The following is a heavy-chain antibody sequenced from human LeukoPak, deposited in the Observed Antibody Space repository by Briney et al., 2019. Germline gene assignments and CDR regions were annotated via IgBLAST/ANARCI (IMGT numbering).Heavy chain of an antibody. CDR2: INHSGST. CDR3: ARGRDGYLGY. CDR1: GGSFSGYY. D-gene: IGHD5-24*01. V-gene: IGHV4-34*01. Sequence: SETLSLTCAVYGGSFSGYYWSWIRQPPGKGLEWIGEINHSGSTNYNPPLKSRVTISVDTSKNQFSLKLSSVTAADTAVYYCARGRDGYLGYWGQGTLVTVSS. J-gene: IGHJ4*02.